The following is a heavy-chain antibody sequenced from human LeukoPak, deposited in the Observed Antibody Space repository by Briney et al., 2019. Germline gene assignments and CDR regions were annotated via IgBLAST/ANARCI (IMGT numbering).Heavy chain of an antibody. J-gene: IGHJ3*02. CDR1: GFTFSSYG. CDR3: ARDRTTVTPGALDI. D-gene: IGHD4-17*01. CDR2: IWYDGSNK. V-gene: IGHV3-33*01. Sequence: GGSLRLSCAASGFTFSSYGMHWVRQAPGKGLEWVAVIWYDGSNKYYADSVKGRFTISRDNSKNTLYLQMNSLRAEDTAVYYCARDRTTVTPGALDIWGQGTMITVSS.